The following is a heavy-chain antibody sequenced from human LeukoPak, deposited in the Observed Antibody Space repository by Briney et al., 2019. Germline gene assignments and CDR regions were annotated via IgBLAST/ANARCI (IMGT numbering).Heavy chain of an antibody. CDR2: INHRETT. CDR1: GGSFSGYY. V-gene: IGHV4-34*01. Sequence: SETLSLTCAVYGGSFSGYYWSWIRQPPGKGLEWIGEINHRETTNYNPSLKSRVTISVDTSKNQFSLKLSSVTAADTAVYYCARAVTYHDVLTGYYRDYFDYWGQGILVTVSS. CDR3: ARAVTYHDVLTGYYRDYFDY. D-gene: IGHD3-9*01. J-gene: IGHJ4*02.